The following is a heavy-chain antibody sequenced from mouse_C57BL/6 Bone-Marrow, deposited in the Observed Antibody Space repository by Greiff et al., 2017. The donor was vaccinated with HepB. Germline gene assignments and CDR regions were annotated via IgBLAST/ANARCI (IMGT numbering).Heavy chain of an antibody. CDR3: ARETGSLYYAMDY. CDR2: IYPGSGST. Sequence: QVQLQQPGAELVKPGASVKMSCKASGYTFTSYWITWVKQSPGQGLEWIGDIYPGSGSTNYNEKFKSKATLTVDTSSSTAYMQLSSLTSEDSAVYYCARETGSLYYAMDYWGQGTSVTVSS. D-gene: IGHD4-1*01. J-gene: IGHJ4*01. CDR1: GYTFTSYW. V-gene: IGHV1-55*01.